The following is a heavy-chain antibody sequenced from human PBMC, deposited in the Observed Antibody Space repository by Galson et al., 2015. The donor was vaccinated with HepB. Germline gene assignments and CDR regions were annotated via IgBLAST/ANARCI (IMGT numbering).Heavy chain of an antibody. J-gene: IGHJ4*02. CDR1: RFTFSNYG. D-gene: IGHD3-10*01. CDR2: ISSDGRNI. V-gene: IGHV3-30*03. Sequence: SLRLSCAASRFTFSNYGMHWVRQAPGKGLEWVAVISSDGRNIYYADSVKGRFTISRDNSKNTLYLQMNSLRAEDTAVYYCAARITYYYGSGTNFDYWGQGTLVTVSS. CDR3: AARITYYYGSGTNFDY.